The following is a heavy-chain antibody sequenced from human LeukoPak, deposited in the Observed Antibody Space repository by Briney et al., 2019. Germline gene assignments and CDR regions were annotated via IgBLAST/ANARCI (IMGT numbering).Heavy chain of an antibody. CDR2: IYTSGST. CDR1: GGSISSGSYY. J-gene: IGHJ4*02. CDR3: ARDTLAPFGDYDILTGYYKRGYYFDY. V-gene: IGHV4-61*02. Sequence: SETLSLTCTVSGGSISSGSYYWSWIRQPAGKGLEWIGRIYTSGSTNYNPSLKSRVTISVDTSKNQFSLKLSSVTAADTAVYYCARDTLAPFGDYDILTGYYKRGYYFDYWGQGTLVTVSS. D-gene: IGHD3-9*01.